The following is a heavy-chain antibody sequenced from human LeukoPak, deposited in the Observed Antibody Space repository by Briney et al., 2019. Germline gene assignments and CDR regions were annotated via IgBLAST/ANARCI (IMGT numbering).Heavy chain of an antibody. CDR1: GFTVSNNY. J-gene: IGHJ4*02. V-gene: IGHV3-7*01. CDR3: ACGLDY. CDR2: IEQDGSDK. Sequence: PGGSLRLSCAASGFTVSNNYMSWVRQRPGKGLEWVANIEQDGSDKDYVDSVKGRFTISRDNAKNSLYLQMNSLRADDTGVYYCACGLDYWGQGTLVTVSS.